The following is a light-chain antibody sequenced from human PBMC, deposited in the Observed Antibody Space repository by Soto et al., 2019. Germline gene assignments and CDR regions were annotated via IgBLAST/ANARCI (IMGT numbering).Light chain of an antibody. CDR2: SNT. CDR3: ASWDDTLFGWV. Sequence: QSVLTQPPSVSGTPGQGVTISCSGGSSNIATNYVYWYQLLPGTAPNLVIFSNTIRPPRVPDRFSGSKSGASASLVISGLRSEDEADYFCASWDDTLFGWVFGGGTKVTDL. V-gene: IGLV1-47*02. CDR1: SSNIATNY. J-gene: IGLJ3*02.